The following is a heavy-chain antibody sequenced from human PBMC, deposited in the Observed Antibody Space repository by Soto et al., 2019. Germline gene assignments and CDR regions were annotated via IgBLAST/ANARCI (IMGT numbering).Heavy chain of an antibody. CDR2: IKSKTDGGTT. D-gene: IGHD4-17*01. CDR1: GFTFSNAW. Sequence: EVQLVESGGGLVQPGGSLRLSCAASGFTFSNAWMSWVRQAPGKGLEWVGRIKSKTDGGTTDYAAPVKGRFTISRDDSKNTLYLQMNSLKTEDTAVYYCTTRGTVTPWYFDYWGQGTLVTVSS. J-gene: IGHJ4*02. CDR3: TTRGTVTPWYFDY. V-gene: IGHV3-15*01.